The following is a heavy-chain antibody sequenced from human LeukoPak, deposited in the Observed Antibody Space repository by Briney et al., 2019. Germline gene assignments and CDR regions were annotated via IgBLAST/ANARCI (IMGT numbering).Heavy chain of an antibody. J-gene: IGHJ4*02. CDR1: GGSFSGYY. CDR3: ARVSSAGIWDY. V-gene: IGHV4-4*07. CDR2: IYTSGST. Sequence: SETLSLNCTVSGGSFSGYYWSWIRQPAGKELEWVGRIYTSGSTNYNPSLKSRVTMSVDTSKNQLSLKLSSVTAADTAVYYCARVSSAGIWDYWGQGTLVTVSS. D-gene: IGHD6-19*01.